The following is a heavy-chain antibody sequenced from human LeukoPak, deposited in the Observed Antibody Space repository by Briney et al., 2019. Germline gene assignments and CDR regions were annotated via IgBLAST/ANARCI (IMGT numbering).Heavy chain of an antibody. J-gene: IGHJ4*02. V-gene: IGHV3-30*02. CDR2: VRYDGSQK. Sequence: GGSLRLSCAASGFTFSSYDMYWVRQAPGKGLDWVAFVRYDGSQKNYADSVKGRFTISRDNAKNSLYLQMNSLRAEDTAVYYCAREYYDILTGYGYPNDYWGQGTLVTVSS. D-gene: IGHD3-9*01. CDR3: AREYYDILTGYGYPNDY. CDR1: GFTFSSYD.